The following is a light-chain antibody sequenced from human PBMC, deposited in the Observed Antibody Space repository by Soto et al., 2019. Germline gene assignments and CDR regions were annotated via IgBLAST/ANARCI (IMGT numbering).Light chain of an antibody. CDR1: QNIKNW. CDR2: DAS. J-gene: IGKJ5*01. Sequence: DIQMTQSPSTLSASVGDIVTITFRASQNIKNWLALHQQKPGKAPNLLIYDASRLQSGVPSRFSGSGSGTEFTLTISSLQPDDFATYYCQQYYSYSPWTFGQGTRLEIK. V-gene: IGKV1-5*01. CDR3: QQYYSYSPWT.